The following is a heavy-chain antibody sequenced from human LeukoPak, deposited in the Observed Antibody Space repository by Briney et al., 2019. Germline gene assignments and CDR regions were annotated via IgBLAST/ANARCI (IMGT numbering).Heavy chain of an antibody. V-gene: IGHV3-23*01. D-gene: IGHD3-10*01. CDR3: ARGMVRGVIGGGAFDI. CDR2: IFPSGGEI. CDR1: GFTFSTFA. J-gene: IGHJ3*02. Sequence: GGSLRLSCAASGFTFSTFAMIWVRQPPGKGLEWVSSIFPSGGEIHYADSVRGRFTISRDNSKSILSLQMNSLRAEDTAIYYCARGMVRGVIGGGAFDIWGQGTMVTVSS.